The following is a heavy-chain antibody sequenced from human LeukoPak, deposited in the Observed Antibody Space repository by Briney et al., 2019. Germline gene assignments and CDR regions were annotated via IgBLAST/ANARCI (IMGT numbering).Heavy chain of an antibody. V-gene: IGHV1-69*13. Sequence: SVKVSCKASGGTFSSYAISWVRQAPGQGLEWMGGIIPIFGTANYAQKFQGRVTITADESTSTAYMELSSLRSEDSAVYYCARGGSGAARRDYYYGMDVWGQGTTVTVSS. CDR3: ARGGSGAARRDYYYGMDV. CDR2: IIPIFGTA. D-gene: IGHD6-6*01. J-gene: IGHJ6*02. CDR1: GGTFSSYA.